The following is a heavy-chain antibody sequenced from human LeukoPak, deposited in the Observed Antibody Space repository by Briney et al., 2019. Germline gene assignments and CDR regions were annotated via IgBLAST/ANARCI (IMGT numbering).Heavy chain of an antibody. CDR1: GYTFTNYG. V-gene: IGHV1-18*01. Sequence: ASVKVSCKASGYTFTNYGISWVRQAPGQGLEWMGWISAYNGNTNYAQKLQGRVTMTTDTSTSTAYMELRSLRSDDTAVYYCARDHVIDYYGSGSGFDPWGQGTLVTVSS. CDR2: ISAYNGNT. CDR3: ARDHVIDYYGSGSGFDP. D-gene: IGHD3-10*01. J-gene: IGHJ5*02.